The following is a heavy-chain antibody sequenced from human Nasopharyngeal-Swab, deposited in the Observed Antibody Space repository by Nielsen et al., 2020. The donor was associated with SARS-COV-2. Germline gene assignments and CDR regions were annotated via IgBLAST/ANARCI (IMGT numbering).Heavy chain of an antibody. V-gene: IGHV3-7*01. CDR1: GFTFSSYW. CDR2: IKQDGSGK. Sequence: GESLKISCAASGFTFSSYWMSWVRQAPGKGLEWVSNIKQDGSGKYYVDSVKGRFTISRDNAKNSLYLQMNSLRAEDKAVYYCARRWDYYDSSGYYYGLSPIDYWGQGTLVTVSS. D-gene: IGHD3-22*01. CDR3: ARRWDYYDSSGYYYGLSPIDY. J-gene: IGHJ4*02.